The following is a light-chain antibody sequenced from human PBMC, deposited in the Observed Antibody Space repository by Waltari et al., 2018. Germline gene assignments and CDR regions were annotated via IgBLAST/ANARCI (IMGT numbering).Light chain of an antibody. CDR1: SSDVGSYNL. Sequence: QSALTQPASVSGSPGQSITISCTGTSSDVGSYNLVSWYQQHPGKAPKLMLYEVSKRPAGVSNRVSGSKAGNTASRTICGLQDEDEADYYCCSYAGSSTCVFGGGTKLTVL. V-gene: IGLV2-23*02. CDR2: EVS. J-gene: IGLJ2*01. CDR3: CSYAGSSTCV.